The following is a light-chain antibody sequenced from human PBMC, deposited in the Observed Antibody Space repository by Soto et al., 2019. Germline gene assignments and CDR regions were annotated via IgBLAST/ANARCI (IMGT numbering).Light chain of an antibody. CDR3: QQRSNWRWLT. V-gene: IGKV3-11*01. CDR2: DAS. J-gene: IGKJ4*01. CDR1: QSVSSY. Sequence: ESVLTQSPATLSLSPGERATLSCRASQSVSSYLAWYQQKPGQSPRLRIYDASNRATGIPARFSGSGSGTDFTLTISSLEPEDFAVYYCQQRSNWRWLTFGGGTKVEIK.